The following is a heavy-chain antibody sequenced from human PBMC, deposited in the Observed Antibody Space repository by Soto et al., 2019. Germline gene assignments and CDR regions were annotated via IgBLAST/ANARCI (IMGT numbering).Heavy chain of an antibody. CDR2: ISSSSSYI. CDR3: ASAPLYRYSSITMVRGILKKNYYYSYMDV. J-gene: IGHJ6*03. V-gene: IGHV3-21*01. Sequence: PGGSLRLSCAASGFPFSSYSMNWVRQAPGKGLEWVSSISSSSSYIYYADSVKGRFTISRDNAKNSLYLQMNSLRAEDTAVYYCASAPLYRYSSITMVRGILKKNYYYSYMDVWGKGTTVTVSS. D-gene: IGHD3-10*01. CDR1: GFPFSSYS.